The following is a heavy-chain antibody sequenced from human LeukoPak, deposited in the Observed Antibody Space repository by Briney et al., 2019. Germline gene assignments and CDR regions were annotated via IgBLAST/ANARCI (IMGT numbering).Heavy chain of an antibody. V-gene: IGHV3-23*01. D-gene: IGHD5-24*01. CDR1: GFSFRRYA. J-gene: IGHJ3*01. CDR3: AKEEMPHAFDL. CDR2: ISGRGPST. Sequence: GGSLRLSCAASGFSFRRYAMNWVRQAPGRGLEWVAVISGRGPSTVYADSVKGRFTISRDNSKNTLFLQLDSLRVEDTAIYYCAKEEMPHAFDLWGQGTMVTVSS.